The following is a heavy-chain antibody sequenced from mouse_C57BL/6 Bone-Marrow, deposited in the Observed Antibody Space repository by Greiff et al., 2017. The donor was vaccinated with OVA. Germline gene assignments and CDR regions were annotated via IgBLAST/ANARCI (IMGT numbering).Heavy chain of an antibody. Sequence: FSFPSSFSPFTIYFIPFFHHLPLQFLDFILIIHPNIGSTNYNEKFKSKATLTVDKSSSTAYMQLSSLTSEDSAVYYCARSKLYYGSTDWYFDVWGTGTTVTVSS. V-gene: IGHV1-64*01. CDR2: IHPNIGST. J-gene: IGHJ1*03. CDR1: FSPFTIYF. D-gene: IGHD1-1*01. CDR3: ARSKLYYGSTDWYFDV.